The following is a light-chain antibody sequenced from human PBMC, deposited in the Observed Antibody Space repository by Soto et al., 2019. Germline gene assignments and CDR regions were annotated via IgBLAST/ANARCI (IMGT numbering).Light chain of an antibody. V-gene: IGKV1-5*01. CDR2: DAS. J-gene: IGKJ2*01. Sequence: DFQMTQSPSTLSASVGDRVTITCWASQSLSSWLAWYQQKPGKAPKLLIYDASSLESGVPTRFSGSGSGTEFTLTISSLQPDDFATYYCQQYNGYSKYTFGQGTKLEIK. CDR3: QQYNGYSKYT. CDR1: QSLSSW.